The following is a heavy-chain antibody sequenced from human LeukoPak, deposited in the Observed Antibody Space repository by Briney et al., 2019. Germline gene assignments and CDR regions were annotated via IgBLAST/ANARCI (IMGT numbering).Heavy chain of an antibody. CDR1: GGSISSGSYY. Sequence: ASQTLSLTCTVSGGSISSGSYYWSWIRQPAGKGLEWIGRIYTSGSTNYNPSLKSRVTISVDTSKNQFSLKLSSVTAADTAVYYCARDLHYYGSGTLGYWGQGTLVTVSS. J-gene: IGHJ4*02. D-gene: IGHD3-10*01. V-gene: IGHV4-61*02. CDR3: ARDLHYYGSGTLGY. CDR2: IYTSGST.